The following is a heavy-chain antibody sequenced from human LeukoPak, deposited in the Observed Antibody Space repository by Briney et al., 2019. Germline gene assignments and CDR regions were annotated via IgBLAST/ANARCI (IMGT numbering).Heavy chain of an antibody. V-gene: IGHV1-18*01. CDR2: ISAYNGNT. CDR3: ARDRGYCSSTSCYRILNY. CDR1: GYTFTSYD. J-gene: IGHJ4*02. D-gene: IGHD2-2*01. Sequence: ASVKVSCKASGYTFTSYDINWVRQATGQGLEWMGWISAYNGNTNYAQKLQGRVTMTTDTSTSTAYMELRSLRSDDTAVYYCARDRGYCSSTSCYRILNYWGQGTLVTVSS.